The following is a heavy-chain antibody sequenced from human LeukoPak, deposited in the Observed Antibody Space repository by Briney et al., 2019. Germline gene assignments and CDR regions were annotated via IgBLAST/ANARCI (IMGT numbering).Heavy chain of an antibody. D-gene: IGHD2-15*01. J-gene: IGHJ4*02. CDR3: ARICSGGSCYVDS. V-gene: IGHV3-74*01. CDR1: GFTFSTYW. CDR2: INPDGSNT. Sequence: GASLRLSCAASGFTFSTYWMHWVRQAPGKGLVWVSRINPDGSNTTYADSVKGRFTISRDNAKSPLYLQMNSLRAEDTAVYYCARICSGGSCYVDSWGQGTLVTVSS.